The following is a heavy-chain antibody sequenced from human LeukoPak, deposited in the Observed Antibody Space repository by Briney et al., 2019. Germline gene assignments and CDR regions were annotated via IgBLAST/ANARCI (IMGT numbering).Heavy chain of an antibody. D-gene: IGHD3-10*01. J-gene: IGHJ3*02. Sequence: GGSLRLSCAVSGFTFNDAWMSWVRQAPGKGLEWVANIKQDGSEKYYVDSVKGRFTISRDNAKNSLYLQMNSLRAEDTAVYYCATLWLGELLVGAFHIWGQGTMVTVSS. V-gene: IGHV3-7*01. CDR1: GFTFNDAW. CDR2: IKQDGSEK. CDR3: ATLWLGELLVGAFHI.